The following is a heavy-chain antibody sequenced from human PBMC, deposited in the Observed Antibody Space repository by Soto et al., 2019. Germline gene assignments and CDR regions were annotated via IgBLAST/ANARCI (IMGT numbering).Heavy chain of an antibody. CDR2: ISYDGSNK. CDR3: ARDYYRFNSGYGFSMDV. J-gene: IGHJ6*02. D-gene: IGHD5-12*01. CDR1: GFTFSSYA. V-gene: IGHV3-30-3*01. Sequence: QVQLVESGGGVVQPGRSLRLSCAASGFTFSSYAMHWVRQAPGKGLEWVAVISYDGSNKYYADSVKGRFTISRDNSKNTLYLQLNSLRAEDTAVEYCARDYYRFNSGYGFSMDVWGQGTTVTVSS.